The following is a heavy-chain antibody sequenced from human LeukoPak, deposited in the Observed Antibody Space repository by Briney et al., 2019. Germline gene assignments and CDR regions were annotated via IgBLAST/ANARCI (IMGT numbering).Heavy chain of an antibody. CDR3: AKDDPPLAVAEGFDY. Sequence: GGSLRLSCVASGFTFHSYAMTWVRQAPGEGLQWVSSIIGGGRDTHHADSVRGRFTISRDNSNNTLYLHMNSLRPEDTAIYFCAKDDPPLAVAEGFDYWGQGTLVTVSS. J-gene: IGHJ4*02. D-gene: IGHD6-19*01. CDR1: GFTFHSYA. V-gene: IGHV3-23*01. CDR2: IIGGGRDT.